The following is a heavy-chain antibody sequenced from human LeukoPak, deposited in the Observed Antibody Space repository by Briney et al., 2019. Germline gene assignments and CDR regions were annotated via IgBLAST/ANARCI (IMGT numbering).Heavy chain of an antibody. D-gene: IGHD4-11*01. Sequence: GGSLRLSCAASGFTFSSYAMHWVRQAPGKGLEWVAVISYDGSNKYYADSVKGRFTISRDNAKNSLYLQMNSLRAEDTAVYYCAREGVTTGIDYWGQGTLVTVSS. CDR2: ISYDGSNK. V-gene: IGHV3-30-3*01. CDR1: GFTFSSYA. J-gene: IGHJ4*02. CDR3: AREGVTTGIDY.